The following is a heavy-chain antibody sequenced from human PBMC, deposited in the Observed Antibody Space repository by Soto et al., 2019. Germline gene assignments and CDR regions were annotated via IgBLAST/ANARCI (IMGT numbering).Heavy chain of an antibody. V-gene: IGHV4-4*07. J-gene: IGHJ6*02. CDR3: ARDSPEYCSGGSCYPVYYYYGMDV. Sequence: KPSETLSLTCTVSGGSISSYYWSWIRQPAGKGLEWIGRIYTSGSTNYNPSLKSRVTMSVDTSKNQFSLKLSSVTAADTAVYYCARDSPEYCSGGSCYPVYYYYGMDVWGQGTTVTVS. D-gene: IGHD2-15*01. CDR1: GGSISSYY. CDR2: IYTSGST.